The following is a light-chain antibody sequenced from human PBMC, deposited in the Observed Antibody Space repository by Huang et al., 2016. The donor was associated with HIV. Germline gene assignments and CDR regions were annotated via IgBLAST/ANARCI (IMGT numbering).Light chain of an antibody. CDR2: DAS. V-gene: IGKV3-11*01. J-gene: IGKJ1*01. Sequence: EIVLTQSPATLSLSPGEGATLSCRASQRIGSYLAWYQQRPGQAPLLLIYDASIRATGVPPRFSGRGSGTDFTLTISSLEPEDFAVYYCQQRNNWPPWTFGQGTKVELK. CDR1: QRIGSY. CDR3: QQRNNWPPWT.